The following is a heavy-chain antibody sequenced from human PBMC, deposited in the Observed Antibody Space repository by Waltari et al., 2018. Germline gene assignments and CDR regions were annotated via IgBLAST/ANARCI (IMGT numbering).Heavy chain of an antibody. Sequence: EVQLLESGGGLVQPGGSLRLSCAASGFTLSSYAMSWVRQAPGKGLEGVSAISGSGGSTYYADSVKGRFTISRDNSKNTLYLQMNSLRAEDTAVYYCAKDPYCSGGSCLDYWGQGTLVTVSS. CDR1: GFTLSSYA. V-gene: IGHV3-23*01. J-gene: IGHJ4*02. CDR2: ISGSGGST. D-gene: IGHD2-15*01. CDR3: AKDPYCSGGSCLDY.